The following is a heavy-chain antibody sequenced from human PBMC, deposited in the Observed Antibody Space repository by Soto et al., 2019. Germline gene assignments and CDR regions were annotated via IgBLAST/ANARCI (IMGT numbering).Heavy chain of an antibody. CDR3: ARDGYCSGGRCYRRNDY. CDR1: GFTFSGYW. CDR2: IKDDGSEK. J-gene: IGHJ4*02. V-gene: IGHV3-7*01. D-gene: IGHD2-15*01. Sequence: EVQLVESGGGLVQPGGSLRLSCAASGFTFSGYWMTWARQAPGKGLEWVAQIKDDGSEKFYVDSVKGRFTISRDNADNLLYVQMTSLSAEDTAVYFCARDGYCSGGRCYRRNDYWGQGTLVIVSS.